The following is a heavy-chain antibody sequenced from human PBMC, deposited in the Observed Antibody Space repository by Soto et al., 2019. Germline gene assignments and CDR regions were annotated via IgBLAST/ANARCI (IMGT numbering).Heavy chain of an antibody. Sequence: QVQLVQSGAEVRKPGSSVKVSCEASGGSFNNYVISWLRQAPGQGLEWMGGIIPNHEAANYAQKFRGRLTITADKATNTAYMELNSLRPEDTATYYCARYWNAGTLYGAFDIWGQGTTVIVS. CDR2: IIPNHEAA. V-gene: IGHV1-69*06. CDR3: ARYWNAGTLYGAFDI. J-gene: IGHJ3*02. D-gene: IGHD4-17*01. CDR1: GGSFNNYV.